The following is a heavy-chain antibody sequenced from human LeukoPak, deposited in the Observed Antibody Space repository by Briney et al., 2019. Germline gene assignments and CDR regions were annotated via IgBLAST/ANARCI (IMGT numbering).Heavy chain of an antibody. V-gene: IGHV3-7*03. CDR3: AKDQYDILTGYYND. J-gene: IGHJ4*02. Sequence: GGSPRLSCAASGFTFTTSWMSWVRQAPGKGLEWVANINPDGSQGFYVDSVKGRFTISRDDSKNTLYLQMNSLRAEDTAVYYCAKDQYDILTGYYNDWGQGTLVTVSS. CDR2: INPDGSQG. CDR1: GFTFTTSW. D-gene: IGHD3-9*01.